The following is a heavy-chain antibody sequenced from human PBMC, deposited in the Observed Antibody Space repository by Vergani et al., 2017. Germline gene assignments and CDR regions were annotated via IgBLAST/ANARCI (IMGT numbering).Heavy chain of an antibody. J-gene: IGHJ4*02. V-gene: IGHV3-23*01. CDR2: ISGSGGST. CDR3: AKGGLGAAAGTWPFGY. CDR1: GFTFSSYA. D-gene: IGHD6-13*01. Sequence: EVQLLESGGGLVQPGGSLRLSCAASGFTFSSYAMSWVRQAPGKGLEWVSAISGSGGSTYYADSVKGRFTISRDNSKNTLYLQMNSLRAEDTAVYYCAKGGLGAAAGTWPFGYWGQGTLVTVSS.